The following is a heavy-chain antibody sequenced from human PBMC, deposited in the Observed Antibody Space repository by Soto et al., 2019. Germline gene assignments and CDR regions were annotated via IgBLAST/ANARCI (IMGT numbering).Heavy chain of an antibody. J-gene: IGHJ4*02. D-gene: IGHD3-16*01. V-gene: IGHV1-18*01. CDR3: AGGGSPIDY. CDR1: GYTFTNFG. Sequence: QVHLVLSGAVVQKPGTSVQVFCTASGYTFTNFGISWVRQAPGQGLEWLGWISAYNGNTNYAHKFQCRVTMTADTSTSTVYMELRSRRSDDTPVYYCAGGGSPIDYWGQGTLVTVSS. CDR2: ISAYNGNT.